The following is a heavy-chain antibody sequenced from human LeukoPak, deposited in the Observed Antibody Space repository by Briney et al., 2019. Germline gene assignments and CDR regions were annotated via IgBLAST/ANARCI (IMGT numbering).Heavy chain of an antibody. CDR1: GYTLTELS. D-gene: IGHD6-19*01. CDR2: FDPEDGET. Sequence: ASVKVSCKVSGYTLTELSMHWVRQAPGKGLEWMGGFDPEDGETIYAQKFQGRVTVTEDTSTDTAYMELSSLRSEDTAVYYCASASYSSGWYLDYWSQGTLVTVSS. V-gene: IGHV1-24*01. J-gene: IGHJ4*02. CDR3: ASASYSSGWYLDY.